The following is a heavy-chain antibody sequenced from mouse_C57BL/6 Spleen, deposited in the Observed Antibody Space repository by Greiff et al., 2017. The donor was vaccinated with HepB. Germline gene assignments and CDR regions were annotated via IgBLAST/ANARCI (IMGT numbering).Heavy chain of an antibody. CDR2: ISDGGSYT. D-gene: IGHD2-5*01. Sequence: VQLKESGGGLVKPGGSLKLSCAASGFTFSSYAMSWVRQTPEKRLEWVATISDGGSYTYYPDNVKGRFTISRDNAKNNLYLQMSHLKSEDTAMYYCARDNYSNLWAMDYWGQGTSVTVSS. J-gene: IGHJ4*01. CDR3: ARDNYSNLWAMDY. V-gene: IGHV5-4*01. CDR1: GFTFSSYA.